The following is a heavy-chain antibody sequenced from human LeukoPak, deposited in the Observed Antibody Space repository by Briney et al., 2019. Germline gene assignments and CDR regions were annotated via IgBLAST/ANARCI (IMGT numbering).Heavy chain of an antibody. CDR1: GFTFSSYA. V-gene: IGHV3-30-3*01. Sequence: GGSLRLSCAASGFTFSSYAMPWVRQAPGKGLEWVAVISYDGSNKYYADSVKGRFTISRDNSKNTLYLQMNSLRAEDTAVYYCASGAELRRAYYDFWSGYYWYYYYGMDVWGQGTTVTVSS. J-gene: IGHJ6*02. D-gene: IGHD3-3*01. CDR2: ISYDGSNK. CDR3: ASGAELRRAYYDFWSGYYWYYYYGMDV.